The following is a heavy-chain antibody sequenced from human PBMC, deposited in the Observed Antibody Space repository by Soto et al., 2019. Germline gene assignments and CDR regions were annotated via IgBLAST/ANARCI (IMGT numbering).Heavy chain of an antibody. D-gene: IGHD1-1*01. CDR2: ISAHNGNT. CDR3: ARGRYGDY. V-gene: IGHV1-18*01. CDR1: GYAFTTYG. J-gene: IGHJ4*02. Sequence: QVHLVQSGAEVKKSGASVKVSCKGSGYAFTTYGITWVRQAPGQGLEWMGWISAHNGNTNYAQKLQGRVTVTRDASTSTAYMELRSLRSDDTAVYYCARGRYGDYWGQGALVTVSS.